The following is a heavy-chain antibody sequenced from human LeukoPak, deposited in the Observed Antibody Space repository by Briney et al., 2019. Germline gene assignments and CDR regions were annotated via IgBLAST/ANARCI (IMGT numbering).Heavy chain of an antibody. J-gene: IGHJ6*02. D-gene: IGHD2-2*01. V-gene: IGHV1-69*04. CDR2: IIPILGIA. CDR1: GGTFSSYA. CDR3: AKSSRPYYYYYGMDV. Sequence: ASVKVSCKASGGTFSSYAISWVRQAPGQGLEWMGRIIPILGIANYAQKFQGRVTITADKSTSTAYMELSSLRSEDTAVCYCAKSSRPYYYYYGMDVWGQGTTVTVSS.